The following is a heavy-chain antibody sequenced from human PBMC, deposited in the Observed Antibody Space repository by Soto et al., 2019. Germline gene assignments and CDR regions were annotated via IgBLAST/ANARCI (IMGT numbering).Heavy chain of an antibody. Sequence: QVQLVQSGAEVKKPGSSVKVSCKASGGTFNNYVVNWVRQAPGQGLEWMGGILPIFATANYAQKFQGRVTITADKSTSTAYMELTSLRSEDTAVYYCAGRCDSTTCLGHFDYWGQGTLVTVAS. CDR2: ILPIFATA. D-gene: IGHD2-2*01. CDR3: AGRCDSTTCLGHFDY. V-gene: IGHV1-69*06. J-gene: IGHJ4*02. CDR1: GGTFNNYV.